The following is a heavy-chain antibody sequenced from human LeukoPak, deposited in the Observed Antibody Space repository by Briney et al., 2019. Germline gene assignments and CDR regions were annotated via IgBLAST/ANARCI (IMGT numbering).Heavy chain of an antibody. CDR3: ARGTQDSGYAGGLFDY. J-gene: IGHJ4*02. D-gene: IGHD5-12*01. Sequence: GGSLRLSCAASGFTFSSYGMNWVRQAPGKGLEWVSYISSSSSYIYYADSVKGRFTISRDNAKNSLYLQMNSLRAEDTAVYYCARGTQDSGYAGGLFDYWGQGTLVTVSS. CDR1: GFTFSSYG. V-gene: IGHV3-21*01. CDR2: ISSSSSYI.